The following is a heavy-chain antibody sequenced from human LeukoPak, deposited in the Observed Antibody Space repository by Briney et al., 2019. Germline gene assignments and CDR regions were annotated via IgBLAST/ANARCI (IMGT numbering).Heavy chain of an antibody. CDR2: IYYSGST. J-gene: IGHJ4*02. V-gene: IGHV4-59*01. CDR1: GGSISGYY. CDR3: ARGYCSGGSCWDY. D-gene: IGHD2-15*01. Sequence: SETLSLTCTVSGGSISGYYRSWIRQPPGKGLEWIGYIYYSGSTNYNPSLKSRLTISVDTSMHQFSLKLTSVTAADTAVYYCARGYCSGGSCWDYWGQGTLVTVSS.